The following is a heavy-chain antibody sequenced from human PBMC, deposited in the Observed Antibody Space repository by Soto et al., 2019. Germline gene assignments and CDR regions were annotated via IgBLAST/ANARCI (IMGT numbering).Heavy chain of an antibody. J-gene: IGHJ6*02. CDR3: ARVGAGIAVANYYYYGMDV. CDR1: GYPFINYA. D-gene: IGHD6-19*01. CDR2: IDGGNGNT. Sequence: AASVKVSCKTSGYPFINYAMHWVRQAPRQRLEWMGWIDGGNGNTKYSHKFQGRVTITGDTSANTAYMELSSLRSEDTAVYYCARVGAGIAVANYYYYGMDVWGQGTTVTVSS. V-gene: IGHV1-3*01.